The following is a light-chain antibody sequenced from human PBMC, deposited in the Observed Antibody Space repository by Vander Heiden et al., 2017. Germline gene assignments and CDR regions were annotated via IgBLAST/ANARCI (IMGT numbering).Light chain of an antibody. Sequence: SYELTQPPSVSVSPGQTARLTCSGDSLPTKYAYWYQQKSGQAPVLVIYEDSKRPSGIPERFSGSSSGTMATLTISGAQVEDEADYYCYSTDSSGNHWVFGEGTKLTVL. CDR2: EDS. J-gene: IGLJ3*02. CDR3: YSTDSSGNHWV. CDR1: SLPTKY. V-gene: IGLV3-10*01.